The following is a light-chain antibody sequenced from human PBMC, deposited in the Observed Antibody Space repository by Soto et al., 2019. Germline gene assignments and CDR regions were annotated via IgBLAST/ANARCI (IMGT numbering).Light chain of an antibody. CDR1: ISDVGGYNY. V-gene: IGLV2-14*01. J-gene: IGLJ1*01. CDR2: EVS. CDR3: SSYTSRGTYV. Sequence: QSALTQPASVSGSPGQSITMSCTGTISDVGGYNYVSWYQQHPGKAPKLMIYEVSNRPSGVPNRFSGSKSGNTASLTISGLQAEDEADYYCSSYTSRGTYVFGTGTKVTVL.